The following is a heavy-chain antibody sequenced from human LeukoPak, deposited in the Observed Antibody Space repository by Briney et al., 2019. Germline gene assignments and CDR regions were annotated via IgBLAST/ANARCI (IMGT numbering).Heavy chain of an antibody. D-gene: IGHD1-20*01. CDR1: GFTFSSYA. CDR3: ARDSLYNWNDGDY. J-gene: IGHJ4*02. Sequence: GGSLRLSCAASGFTFSSYAMSWVRQAPGKGLEWVSAISGSGGSTCYADSVKGRFTISRDNSKNTLYLQMNSLRAEDTAVYYCARDSLYNWNDGDYWGQGTLVTVSS. V-gene: IGHV3-23*01. CDR2: ISGSGGST.